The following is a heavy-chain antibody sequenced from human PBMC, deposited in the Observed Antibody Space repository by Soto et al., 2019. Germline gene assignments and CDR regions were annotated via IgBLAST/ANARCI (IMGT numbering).Heavy chain of an antibody. Sequence: RASVKVSCKASGYTFTGYYMHWVRQAPGQGLEWMGWINPNSGGTNYAQKFQGWVTMTRDTSISTAYMELSRLRSDDTAVYYCARGELSVAAPVDYYYYYGMDVWGQGTTVTVSS. V-gene: IGHV1-2*04. D-gene: IGHD6-19*01. CDR3: ARGELSVAAPVDYYYYYGMDV. CDR1: GYTFTGYY. J-gene: IGHJ6*02. CDR2: INPNSGGT.